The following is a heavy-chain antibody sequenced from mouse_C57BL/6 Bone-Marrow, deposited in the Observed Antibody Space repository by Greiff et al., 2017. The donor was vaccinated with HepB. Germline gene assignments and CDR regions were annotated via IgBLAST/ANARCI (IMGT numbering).Heavy chain of an antibody. D-gene: IGHD2-3*01. CDR3: ARGWLLRNFDV. CDR2: IDPSDSYT. Sequence: QVQLQQPGAELVKPGASVKLSCKASGYTFTSYWMQWVNQRPGQGLEWIGEIDPSDSYTNYNQKFKGKATLTVDTSSSTAYMQLSSLTAEDSAVYYCARGWLLRNFDVWGTGTTVSVSS. J-gene: IGHJ1*03. CDR1: GYTFTSYW. V-gene: IGHV1-50*01.